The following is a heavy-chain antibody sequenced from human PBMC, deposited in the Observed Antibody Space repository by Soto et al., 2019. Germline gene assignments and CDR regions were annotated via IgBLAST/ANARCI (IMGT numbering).Heavy chain of an antibody. CDR1: GGSISSSSYY. Sequence: SETLSLTCTVSGGSISSSSYYWGWILQPPGKGLEWIGSIYYSGSTYYNPSLKSRVTISVDTSKNQSSLKLTSVTAADTAVYYCARLRGYSYGYEDYWGQGTLVTVSS. D-gene: IGHD5-18*01. J-gene: IGHJ4*02. V-gene: IGHV4-39*01. CDR3: ARLRGYSYGYEDY. CDR2: IYYSGST.